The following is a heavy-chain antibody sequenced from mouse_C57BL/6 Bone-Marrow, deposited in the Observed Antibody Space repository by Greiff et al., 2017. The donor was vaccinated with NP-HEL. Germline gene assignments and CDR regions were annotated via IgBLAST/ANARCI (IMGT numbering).Heavy chain of an antibody. J-gene: IGHJ4*01. CDR2: ISYDGSN. D-gene: IGHD1-1*01. CDR1: GYSITSGYY. V-gene: IGHV3-6*01. Sequence: EVKLQESGPGLVKPSQSLSLTCSVTGYSITSGYYWNWIRQFPGNKLEWMGYISYDGSNNYNPSLKNRISITRDTSKNQFFLKLNSVTTEDTATYYCARENGDYYGSSPMDYWGQGTSVTVSS. CDR3: ARENGDYYGSSPMDY.